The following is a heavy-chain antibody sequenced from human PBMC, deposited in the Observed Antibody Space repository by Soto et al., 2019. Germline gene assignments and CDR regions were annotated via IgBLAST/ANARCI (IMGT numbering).Heavy chain of an antibody. D-gene: IGHD3-9*01. CDR1: GYTFTGYY. V-gene: IGHV1-46*01. J-gene: IGHJ6*02. CDR2: INPSGGST. CDR3: ARGGGYYDILTGSYSYYYGMDV. Sequence: ASVKVSCKASGYTFTGYYMHWVRQAPGQGLEWMGIINPSGGSTSYAQKFQGRVTMTRDTSTSTVYMELSSLRSEDTAVYYCARGGGYYDILTGSYSYYYGMDVWGQGTTVTVSS.